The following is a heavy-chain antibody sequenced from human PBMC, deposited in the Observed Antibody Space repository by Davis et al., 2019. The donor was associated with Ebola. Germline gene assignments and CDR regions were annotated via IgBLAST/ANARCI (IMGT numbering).Heavy chain of an antibody. D-gene: IGHD4-11*01. CDR2: ISYDGSST. CDR1: GFTFSSYW. CDR3: ARADYSRDYYYFMDV. J-gene: IGHJ6*03. V-gene: IGHV3-74*01. Sequence: GESLKISCAASGFTFSSYWMHWVRQAPGKGLVWVSRISYDGSSTSYADSVKGRFTLSRDNAKNTLYLQMNSLRAEDTAVYYCARADYSRDYYYFMDVWGKGTTVTVSS.